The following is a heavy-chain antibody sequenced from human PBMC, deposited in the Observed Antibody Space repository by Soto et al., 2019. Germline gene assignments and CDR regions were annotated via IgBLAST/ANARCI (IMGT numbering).Heavy chain of an antibody. D-gene: IGHD2-2*01. Sequence: DVQLVESGGGSAQPGGSLTLSCEASGFSFSSHWRHWVRQAPGRGLMWVSRINSDGSDTMYEDPVKGRFTISRDNAKNTVSLQMNGLRAEDTGLYYCISSGGHSAINAFEFWGQGAMVTVSS. CDR3: ISSGGHSAINAFEF. CDR2: INSDGSDT. V-gene: IGHV3-74*03. CDR1: GFSFSSHW. J-gene: IGHJ3*01.